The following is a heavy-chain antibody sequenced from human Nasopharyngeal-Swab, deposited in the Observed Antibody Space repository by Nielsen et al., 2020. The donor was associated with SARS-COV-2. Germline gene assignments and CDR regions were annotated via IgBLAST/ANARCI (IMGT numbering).Heavy chain of an antibody. J-gene: IGHJ6*03. CDR2: IYSGGST. Sequence: GESLKISCAASGFTVSSNYMSWVRQAPGKGLEWVSVIYSGGSTYYADSLKSRFTISRDNSKNTLYLQMNSLRAEDTAVYYCARDMLLGAGRAYYYYMDVWGKGTTVTVSS. CDR1: GFTVSSNY. V-gene: IGHV3-53*01. D-gene: IGHD3-10*01. CDR3: ARDMLLGAGRAYYYYMDV.